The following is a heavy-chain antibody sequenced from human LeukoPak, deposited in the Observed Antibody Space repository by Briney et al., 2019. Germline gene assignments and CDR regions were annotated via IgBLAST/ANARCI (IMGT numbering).Heavy chain of an antibody. Sequence: GGSLRLSCAASGFAFSRYWMSWVRQPPGKGLDWVANINQRGSEKYYAGSVKGRFTISRDNAKNSVSLQMNSLRAEDTAVYYCARLDIDGSGRGRYSNDFWGQGTLVTVSS. CDR1: GFAFSRYW. CDR3: ARLDIDGSGRGRYSNDF. CDR2: INQRGSEK. V-gene: IGHV3-7*01. J-gene: IGHJ4*02. D-gene: IGHD1-26*01.